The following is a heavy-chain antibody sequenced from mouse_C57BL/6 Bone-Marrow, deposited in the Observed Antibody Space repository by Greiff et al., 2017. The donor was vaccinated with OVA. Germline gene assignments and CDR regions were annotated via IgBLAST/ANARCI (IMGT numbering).Heavy chain of an antibody. V-gene: IGHV14-4*01. J-gene: IGHJ3*01. D-gene: IGHD2-3*01. CDR1: GFNIKDDY. CDR3: TDHGYSAWFAY. Sequence: VHVKQSGAELVRPGASVKLSCTASGFNIKDDYMHWVKQRPEQGLEWIGWIDPENGDTEYASKFQGKATITADTSSNTAYLQLSSLTSEDTAVYYCTDHGYSAWFAYWGQGTLVTVSA. CDR2: IDPENGDT.